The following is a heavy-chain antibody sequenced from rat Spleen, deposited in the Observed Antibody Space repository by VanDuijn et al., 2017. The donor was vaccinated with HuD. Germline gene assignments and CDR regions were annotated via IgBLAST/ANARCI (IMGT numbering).Heavy chain of an antibody. J-gene: IGHJ2*01. V-gene: IGHV5-25*01. Sequence: EVQLVESGGGLVQPGRSMKLSCAASGFTFSNYDMAWVRQAPPKGLEWVASISFDGSRTFFRDSVKGRFTISRDNAKSTLYLQMDSLRSEDTATYYCAREGYNNYFDYWGQGVMVTVSS. D-gene: IGHD1-10*01. CDR2: ISFDGSRT. CDR1: GFTFSNYD. CDR3: AREGYNNYFDY.